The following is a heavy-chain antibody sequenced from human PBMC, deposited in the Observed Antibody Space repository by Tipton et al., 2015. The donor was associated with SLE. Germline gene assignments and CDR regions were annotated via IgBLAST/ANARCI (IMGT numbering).Heavy chain of an antibody. CDR1: GGSVSSYY. CDR3: ARHSGYFYFFDY. D-gene: IGHD5-12*01. V-gene: IGHV4-59*02. CDR2: IYYSGST. Sequence: TLSLTCAVYGGSVSSYYWSWVPPPPGKGLEWIGDIYYSGSTTYNPSLKSRVTISVDTSKNHFALKLSSVTAADTAVYYCARHSGYFYFFDYWGQGTLVTVSS. J-gene: IGHJ4*02.